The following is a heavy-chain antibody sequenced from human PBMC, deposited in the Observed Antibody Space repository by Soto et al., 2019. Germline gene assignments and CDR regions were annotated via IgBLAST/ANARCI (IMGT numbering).Heavy chain of an antibody. CDR2: IKQDGSEK. J-gene: IGHJ4*02. Sequence: PGGSLRLSCAASGFTFSSYWMSWVRQAPGKGLEWVANIKQDGSEKYYVDSVKGRFTISRDNAKNSLYLQMNSLRAEDTAVYYCARESVVVVAATPNFDYWGQGTLVTVSS. CDR1: GFTFSSYW. D-gene: IGHD2-15*01. V-gene: IGHV3-7*01. CDR3: ARESVVVVAATPNFDY.